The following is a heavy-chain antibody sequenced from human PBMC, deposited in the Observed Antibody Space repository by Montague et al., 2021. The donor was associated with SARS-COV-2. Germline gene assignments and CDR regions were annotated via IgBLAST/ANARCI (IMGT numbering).Heavy chain of an antibody. D-gene: IGHD3-3*01. CDR2: TSYSGST. CDR3: ARWGEYYDSPYYYYVMDV. CDR1: GGSISPYY. Sequence: SETLSLTCTVSGGSISPYYWSWIRQSPGKGLECIGYTSYSGSTDYNPSLKSRVTISIDTSKNQFSLKLSSVTAADTAVYYCARWGEYYDSPYYYYVMDVGGKGTRVT. J-gene: IGHJ6*03. V-gene: IGHV4-59*12.